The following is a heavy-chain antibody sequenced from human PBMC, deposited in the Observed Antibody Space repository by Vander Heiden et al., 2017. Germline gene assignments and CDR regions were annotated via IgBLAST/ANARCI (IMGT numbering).Heavy chain of an antibody. CDR3: AKTRGIYYGDAEEFDY. CDR1: VFTFSSYG. V-gene: IGHV3-30*18. Sequence: QVQLVESGGGVVQPGRSLRLSCSASVFTFSSYGMHWVRQAPGKGLEWVAVISYDGSNKYYADSVKGRFTISRDNSKNTLYLQMNSLRAEDTAVYYCAKTRGIYYGDAEEFDYWGQGTLVTVSS. CDR2: ISYDGSNK. J-gene: IGHJ4*02. D-gene: IGHD4-17*01.